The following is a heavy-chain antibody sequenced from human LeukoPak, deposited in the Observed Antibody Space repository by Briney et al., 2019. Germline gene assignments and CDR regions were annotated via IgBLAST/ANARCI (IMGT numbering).Heavy chain of an antibody. V-gene: IGHV3-48*03. D-gene: IGHD2-2*01. CDR3: ARGMFVVVPAAMDY. CDR2: ISSSGSTI. Sequence: PGGSLRLSCAASGFTFSSCAMSWVRQAPGKGLEWVSYISSSGSTIYYADSVKGRFTISRDNAKNSLYLQMNSLRAEDTAVYYCARGMFVVVPAAMDYWGQGTLVTVSS. CDR1: GFTFSSCA. J-gene: IGHJ4*02.